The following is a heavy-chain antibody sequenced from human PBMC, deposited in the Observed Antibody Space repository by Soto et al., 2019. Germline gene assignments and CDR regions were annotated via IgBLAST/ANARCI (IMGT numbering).Heavy chain of an antibody. CDR1: GFTFSSYG. J-gene: IGHJ3*02. CDR2: IWYDGSNK. V-gene: IGHV3-33*01. CDR3: ARHQGAAAAGENDAFDI. Sequence: GGSLRLSCAASGFTFSSYGVHWVRQAPGKGLEWVAVIWYDGSNKYYADSVKGRFTISRDNSKNTLYLQMNSLRAEDTAVYYCARHQGAAAAGENDAFDIWGQGTMVTVSS. D-gene: IGHD6-13*01.